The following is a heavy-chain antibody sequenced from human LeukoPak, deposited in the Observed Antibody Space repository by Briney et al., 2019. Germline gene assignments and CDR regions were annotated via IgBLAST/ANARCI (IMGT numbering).Heavy chain of an antibody. CDR2: INHSGST. V-gene: IGHV4-39*07. D-gene: IGHD2-2*01. CDR3: ARLQYCSTTSCYYPFDP. J-gene: IGHJ5*02. CDR1: GGSISSSSYY. Sequence: SETLSLTCTVSGGSISSSSYYWNWIRQAPGKGLEWIGEINHSGSTNYNPSLKSRVTISVDTSKNQFSLKLTSVTAADTAVYYCARLQYCSTTSCYYPFDPWGQGTLVTVSS.